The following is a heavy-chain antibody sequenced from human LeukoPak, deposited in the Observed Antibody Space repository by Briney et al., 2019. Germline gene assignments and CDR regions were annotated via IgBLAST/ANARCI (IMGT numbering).Heavy chain of an antibody. Sequence: GGSLRLSCAASGFTFSSYAMHWVRQAPGKGLEYVSAISSNGGSTYYANSVKGRFTISRDNSKNTLYLQMGSLRAEDMAVYYCARSEGPIRYCSGGSSHLDYWGQGTLVTVSS. V-gene: IGHV3-64*01. CDR1: GFTFSSYA. CDR2: ISSNGGST. J-gene: IGHJ4*02. D-gene: IGHD2-15*01. CDR3: ARSEGPIRYCSGGSSHLDY.